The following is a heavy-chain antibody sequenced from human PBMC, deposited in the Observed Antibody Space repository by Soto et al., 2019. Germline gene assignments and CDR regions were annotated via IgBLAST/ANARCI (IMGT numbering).Heavy chain of an antibody. CDR2: IGTAGDT. J-gene: IGHJ6*02. Sequence: GGSLRLSCAASGFTFSSYDMHWVRQATGKGLEWVSAIGTAGDTYYPGSVKGRFTISRENAKNSLYLQMNSLRAEDTAVYYCARVESYDFWSGSPPRYYGMDVWGQGTTVTVSS. CDR3: ARVESYDFWSGSPPRYYGMDV. CDR1: GFTFSSYD. V-gene: IGHV3-13*01. D-gene: IGHD3-3*01.